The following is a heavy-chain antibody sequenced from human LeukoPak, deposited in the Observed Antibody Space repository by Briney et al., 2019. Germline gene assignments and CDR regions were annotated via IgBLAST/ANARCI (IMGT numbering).Heavy chain of an antibody. CDR3: ARVRANLGDAFDT. CDR1: GGTFSSYV. J-gene: IGHJ3*02. CDR2: IIPLFGTV. V-gene: IGHV1-69*05. Sequence: SVKVSCKASGGTFSSYVVSWVRQVPGQGLEWMGGIIPLFGTVNYAQKSQGRVTITTDESTSTVYMELSSLRSEDTAVYYCARVRANLGDAFDTWGQGTMVTASS.